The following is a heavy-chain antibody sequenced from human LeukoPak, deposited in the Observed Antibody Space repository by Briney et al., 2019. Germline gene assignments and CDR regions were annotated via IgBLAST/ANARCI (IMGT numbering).Heavy chain of an antibody. D-gene: IGHD2-21*02. CDR3: ALSLAVTAAYGMDV. CDR1: GGSISSFY. CDR2: IYYTGST. J-gene: IGHJ6*02. Sequence: PSETLSLTCTVSGGSISSFYWSWVRQPPGKGLEWIGYIYYTGSTNYNPSLKSRLTISVDSSKNQFSLKLSSVTAADTAVYYCALSLAVTAAYGMDVWGQGTTVTVSS. V-gene: IGHV4-59*08.